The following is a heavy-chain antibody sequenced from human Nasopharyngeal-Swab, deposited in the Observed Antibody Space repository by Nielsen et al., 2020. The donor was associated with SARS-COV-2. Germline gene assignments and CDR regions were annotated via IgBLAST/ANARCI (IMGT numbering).Heavy chain of an antibody. CDR2: LWFDGSNK. D-gene: IGHD1-1*01. Sequence: GGSLRLSCEASGFTFSSYAMNWVRQAPGKGLEWVAGLWFDGSNKNYADSVKGRFTISRDNSKNTVSLQMNSLRAEDTAVYYCARDGPSGTAFHGAFDIWGQETRVIVSS. J-gene: IGHJ3*02. V-gene: IGHV3-33*08. CDR3: ARDGPSGTAFHGAFDI. CDR1: GFTFSSYA.